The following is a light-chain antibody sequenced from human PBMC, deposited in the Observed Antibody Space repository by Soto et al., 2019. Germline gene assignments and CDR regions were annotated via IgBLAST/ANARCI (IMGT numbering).Light chain of an antibody. J-gene: IGKJ3*01. CDR2: GAS. CDR1: LGISSTY. V-gene: IGKV3-20*01. CDR3: QQYGRSPFT. Sequence: EVVLTQSPGTLSLSPGERATLSCRASLGISSTYLAWYQQKPGQAPRLLIFGASSRATGIPDRFSGSGSGTDLTLTISRLEPEDFAVYYCQQYGRSPFTFGPGTKVDIK.